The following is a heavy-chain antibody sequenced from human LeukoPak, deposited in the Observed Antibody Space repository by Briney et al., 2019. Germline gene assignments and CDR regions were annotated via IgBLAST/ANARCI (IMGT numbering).Heavy chain of an antibody. D-gene: IGHD2-21*01. CDR3: ARGCSIRSNSACC. CDR1: GYTSTTYV. J-gene: IGHJ4*02. Sequence: GSVAGYCQTSGYTSTTYVTNWLRQPSGPWLARLGWMNPNSGNTGYAQKFQGRVTMTRNASMSTVYMGLSSLRSEDTAVYYCARGCSIRSNSACCWGQGTLVTVSS. V-gene: IGHV1-8*01. CDR2: MNPNSGNT.